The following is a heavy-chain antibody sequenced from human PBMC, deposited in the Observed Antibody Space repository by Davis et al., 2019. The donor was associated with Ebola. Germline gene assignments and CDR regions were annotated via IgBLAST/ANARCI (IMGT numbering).Heavy chain of an antibody. Sequence: SGPTLVKPTETLTLTCTVSGFSLSNARMGVSWIRQPPGKALEWLAHIFSNDEKSYSTSLKSRLTISKDTSKSQVVLTMTNMDPVDTATYYCARTRATYYYDSSGYSTYWYFDLWGRGTLVTVSS. CDR2: IFSNDEK. CDR1: GFSLSNARMG. V-gene: IGHV2-26*01. CDR3: ARTRATYYYDSSGYSTYWYFDL. D-gene: IGHD3-22*01. J-gene: IGHJ2*01.